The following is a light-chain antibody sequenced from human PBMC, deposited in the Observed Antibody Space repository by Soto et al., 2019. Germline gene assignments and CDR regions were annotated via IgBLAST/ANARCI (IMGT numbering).Light chain of an antibody. V-gene: IGKV1-33*01. CDR1: QDISNY. J-gene: IGKJ2*01. CDR3: QQYDNLPRT. Sequence: DIQMTQSPSSLSASVGDRVTITCQASQDISNYLNWYQQKPGKAPKLLIYDASNLETGVPSRFSGSGSGTDFNFTISSLQPEDIATYYCQQYDNLPRTVGEGTKLEIK. CDR2: DAS.